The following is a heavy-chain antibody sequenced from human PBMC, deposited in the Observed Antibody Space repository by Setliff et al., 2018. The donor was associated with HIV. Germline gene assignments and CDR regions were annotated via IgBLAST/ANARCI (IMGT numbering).Heavy chain of an antibody. CDR3: ARDHKYYYDSSGLDY. V-gene: IGHV4-39*07. Sequence: SETLSLTCTVSGGSISSSSYYWGWIRQPPGKGLEWIGSIYYSGSTYYNPSVKSRVTISIDTSKNQFSLRLSSVTAADTAVYYCARDHKYYYDSSGLDYWGQGTLVTVSS. CDR1: GGSISSSSYY. J-gene: IGHJ4*02. CDR2: IYYSGST. D-gene: IGHD3-22*01.